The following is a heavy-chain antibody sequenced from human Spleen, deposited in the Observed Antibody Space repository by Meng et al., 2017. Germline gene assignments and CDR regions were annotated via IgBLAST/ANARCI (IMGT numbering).Heavy chain of an antibody. CDR1: GYTVTSYA. Sequence: QVPLVQSGAEVKKPGASVKVSCKASGYTVTSYAMHWVRQAPGQRLEWMGWINAGNGNTKYSQKFQGRVTITRDTSASTAYMELSSLRSEDTAVYYCARGVGDYGNKNWFDPWGQGTLVTVSS. D-gene: IGHD1-26*01. V-gene: IGHV1-3*01. CDR3: ARGVGDYGNKNWFDP. J-gene: IGHJ5*02. CDR2: INAGNGNT.